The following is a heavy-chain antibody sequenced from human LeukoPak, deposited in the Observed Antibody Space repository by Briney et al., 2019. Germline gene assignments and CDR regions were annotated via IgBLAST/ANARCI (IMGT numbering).Heavy chain of an antibody. CDR2: IYPGDSDT. D-gene: IGHD5-18*01. CDR3: ARQSSRLGYSYGFDAFDI. V-gene: IGHV5-51*01. Sequence: GESLKISCKGSGYSFTNYWIGWVRQMPGKGLEWMGIIYPGDSDTRYSPSFQGQVTISVDKSISTAYLQWSSLKASDTAMYYCARQSSRLGYSYGFDAFDIWGQGTMVTVSS. CDR1: GYSFTNYW. J-gene: IGHJ3*02.